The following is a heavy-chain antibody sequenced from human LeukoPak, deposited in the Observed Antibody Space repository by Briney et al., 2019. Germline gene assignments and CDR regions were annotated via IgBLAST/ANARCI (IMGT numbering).Heavy chain of an antibody. V-gene: IGHV4-38-2*02. D-gene: IGHD1-26*01. CDR1: GYSISSGYY. CDR3: AVGSYPDY. CDR2: IYHSGST. J-gene: IGHJ4*02. Sequence: SETLSLTCTVSGYSISSGYYWGWIRQPPGKGLEWIGSIYHSGSTYYNPSLKSRVTISVDTSKNQFSLKLSSVTAADTALYYCAVGSYPDYWGQGTLVTVSS.